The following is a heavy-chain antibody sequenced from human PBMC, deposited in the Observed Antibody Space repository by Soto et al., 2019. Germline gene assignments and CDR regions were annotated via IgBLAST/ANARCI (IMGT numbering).Heavy chain of an antibody. J-gene: IGHJ5*02. Sequence: ASVKVSCKASGYTFTSYGISWVRQAPGQGLEWMGWISAYNDNTNYAQKLQGRVTMTTDTSTSTAYMELRSLRSDDTAVYYCARALFYYDRSGHPSPTWFDPWGQGTLVTVSS. CDR1: GYTFTSYG. D-gene: IGHD3-22*01. CDR2: ISAYNDNT. CDR3: ARALFYYDRSGHPSPTWFDP. V-gene: IGHV1-18*04.